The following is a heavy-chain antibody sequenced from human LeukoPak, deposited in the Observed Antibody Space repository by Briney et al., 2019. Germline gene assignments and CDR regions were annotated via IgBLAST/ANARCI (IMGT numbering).Heavy chain of an antibody. J-gene: IGHJ1*01. CDR1: KFNFSTYS. CDR3: GREIHSSKRNIFSAPSPH. CDR2: ISSSSTTI. Sequence: PGGSLRLSCAASKFNFSTYSMNWIRQAPGRGLEWVSYISSSSTTIYYADSVKGRFTISRDNAKNSLYLQMNSLRAEDAAVYYCGREIHSSKRNIFSAPSPHGGRGPLPPFSS. D-gene: IGHD3-3*02. V-gene: IGHV3-48*01.